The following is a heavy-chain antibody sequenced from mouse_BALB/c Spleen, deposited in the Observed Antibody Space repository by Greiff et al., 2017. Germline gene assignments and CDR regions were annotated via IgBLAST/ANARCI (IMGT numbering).Heavy chain of an antibody. D-gene: IGHD1-1*01. CDR3: AKVYYGSSYEDAMDY. CDR1: GFTFSSYA. Sequence: EVQRVESGGGLVKPGGSLKLSCAASGFTFSSYAMSWVRQSPEKRLEWVAEISSGGSYTYYPDTVTGRFTIARDNTKNTLYMEVSSLRSEDTAMYYVAKVYYGSSYEDAMDYWGQGTSVTVSS. J-gene: IGHJ4*01. CDR2: ISSGGSYT. V-gene: IGHV5-9-4*01.